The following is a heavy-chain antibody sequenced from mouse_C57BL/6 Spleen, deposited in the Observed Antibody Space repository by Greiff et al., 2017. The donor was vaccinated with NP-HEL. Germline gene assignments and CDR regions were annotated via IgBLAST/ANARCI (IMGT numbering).Heavy chain of an antibody. Sequence: QVQLQQSGAELMKPGASVKLSCKATGYTFTGYWIEWVKQRPGHGLEWIGEILPGSGSTNYNEKFKGKATLTADKSSSTAYMQLSSLTSEDSAVYFCARGDYGSSYGYFDVWGTGTTVTVSS. CDR2: ILPGSGST. CDR1: GYTFTGYW. V-gene: IGHV1-9*01. D-gene: IGHD1-1*01. J-gene: IGHJ1*03. CDR3: ARGDYGSSYGYFDV.